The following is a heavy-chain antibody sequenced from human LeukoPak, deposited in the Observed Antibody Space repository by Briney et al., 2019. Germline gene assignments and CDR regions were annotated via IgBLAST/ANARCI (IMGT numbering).Heavy chain of an antibody. CDR3: TRAPYSSGWYQIAAFDI. V-gene: IGHV1-69*06. CDR1: GYTFTGYY. D-gene: IGHD6-19*01. Sequence: SVKVSCKASGYTFTGYYMHWVRQAPGQGLEWMGGIIPIFGTANYAQKFQGRVTITADKSTSTAYMELSSLRSEDTAVYYCTRAPYSSGWYQIAAFDIWGQGTMVTVSS. J-gene: IGHJ3*02. CDR2: IIPIFGTA.